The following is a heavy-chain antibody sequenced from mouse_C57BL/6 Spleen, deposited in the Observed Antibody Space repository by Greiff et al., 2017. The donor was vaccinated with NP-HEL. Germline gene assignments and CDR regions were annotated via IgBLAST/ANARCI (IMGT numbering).Heavy chain of an antibody. CDR3: AKESSSHWYFDV. Sequence: VHLVESGPGLVQPSQSLSITCTVSGFSLTSYGVHWVRQSPGKGLEWLGVIWRGGSTDYNAAFMSRLSITKDNSKSQVFFKMNSLQADDTAIYYCAKESSSHWYFDVWGTGTTVTVSS. CDR2: IWRGGST. V-gene: IGHV2-5*01. J-gene: IGHJ1*03. D-gene: IGHD1-1*01. CDR1: GFSLTSYG.